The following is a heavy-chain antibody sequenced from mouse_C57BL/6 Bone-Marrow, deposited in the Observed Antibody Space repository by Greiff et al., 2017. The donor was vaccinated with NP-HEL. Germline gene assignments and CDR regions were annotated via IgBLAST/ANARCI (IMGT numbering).Heavy chain of an antibody. CDR3: ARGAY. J-gene: IGHJ3*01. CDR2: INPSSGYT. CDR1: GYTFTSYW. V-gene: IGHV1-7*01. Sequence: VKLMESGAELAKPGASVKLSCKASGYTFTSYWMHWVKQRPGQGLEWIGYINPSSGYTKYNQKFKDKATVTADKSSSTAYMQLSSLTYEDSAVYYCARGAYWGQGTLVTVSA.